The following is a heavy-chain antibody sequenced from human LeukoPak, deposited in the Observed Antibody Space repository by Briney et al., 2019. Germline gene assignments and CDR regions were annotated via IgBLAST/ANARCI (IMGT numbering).Heavy chain of an antibody. CDR1: GFIFSSYW. CDR3: ARDPHDYGDLFDY. D-gene: IGHD4-17*01. Sequence: PGGSLRLSCTASGFIFSSYWMTWVRQAPGKGLDWVANIKQDGSEKYYVDSVKGRFTISRDNAKNSLYLQMNSLRAEDTAMYYCARDPHDYGDLFDYWGQGTLVTVSS. J-gene: IGHJ4*02. V-gene: IGHV3-7*01. CDR2: IKQDGSEK.